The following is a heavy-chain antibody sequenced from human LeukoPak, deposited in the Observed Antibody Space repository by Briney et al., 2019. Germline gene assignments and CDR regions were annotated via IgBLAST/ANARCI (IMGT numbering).Heavy chain of an antibody. CDR1: GFTFGDYA. J-gene: IGHJ6*02. CDR2: IRSKAYGGTT. D-gene: IGHD6-19*01. V-gene: IGHV3-49*04. CDR3: TREMGSGWDYYYYYGMDV. Sequence: PGRSLRLSCTASGFTFGDYAMSWVRQAPGKGLEWVGFIRSKAYGGTTEYAASVKGRFTISRDDSKSIAYLQMNSLKTEDTAVYYCTREMGSGWDYYYYYGMDVWGQGTTVTVSS.